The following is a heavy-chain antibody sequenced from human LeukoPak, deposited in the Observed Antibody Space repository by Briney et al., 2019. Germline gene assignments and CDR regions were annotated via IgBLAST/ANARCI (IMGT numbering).Heavy chain of an antibody. CDR3: ARACLGIDYFDY. Sequence: ASVKVSCKASGYTFTSYYMHWVRQAPAQGLEWMGIINPSGGSTSYAQKFQGRVTMTRDTSTSTVYMELSSLRSEDTAVYYCARACLGIDYFDYWGQGTLVTVSS. CDR2: INPSGGST. D-gene: IGHD7-27*01. J-gene: IGHJ4*02. V-gene: IGHV1-46*01. CDR1: GYTFTSYY.